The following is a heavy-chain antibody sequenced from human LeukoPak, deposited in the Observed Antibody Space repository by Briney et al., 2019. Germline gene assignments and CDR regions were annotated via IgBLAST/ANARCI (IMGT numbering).Heavy chain of an antibody. CDR3: ARDYGGNSFFDY. Sequence: GGSLRLSCAASGFTFSSYAMHWVRQAPGKGREWVAVISYDGSNKYYADSVKGRFTISRDNSKNTLYLQMNSLRAEDTAVYYCARDYGGNSFFDYWGQGTLVTVSS. CDR1: GFTFSSYA. J-gene: IGHJ4*02. CDR2: ISYDGSNK. V-gene: IGHV3-30-3*01. D-gene: IGHD4-23*01.